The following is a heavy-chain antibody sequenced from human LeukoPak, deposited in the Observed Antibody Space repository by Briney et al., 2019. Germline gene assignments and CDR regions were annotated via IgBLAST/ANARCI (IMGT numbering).Heavy chain of an antibody. J-gene: IGHJ5*02. Sequence: PSETLSLTCGVSGGSISSSYWWSWVRQPPGKGLEWIGEIYHSGSTNYNPSLKSRVTISVDTSKNQFSLKLSSVTAADTAVYYCASTYYYDSSGFRFDPWGQGTLVTVSS. V-gene: IGHV4-4*02. CDR2: IYHSGST. D-gene: IGHD3-22*01. CDR1: GGSISSSYW. CDR3: ASTYYYDSSGFRFDP.